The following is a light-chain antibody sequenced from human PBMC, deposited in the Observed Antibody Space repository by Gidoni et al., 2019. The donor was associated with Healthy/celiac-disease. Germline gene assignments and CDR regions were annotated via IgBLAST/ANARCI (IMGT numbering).Light chain of an antibody. J-gene: IGLJ2*01. Sequence: VLTQPPSVSGAPGQSVTISCTGNSANIGAGYDVHWYQQLPGTAPKLLIYGNSNRPSGVPDRFSGSKSGTSASLAITGLQAEDEADYYCQSYDSSLSGYVVFGGGTKLTVL. CDR3: QSYDSSLSGYVV. CDR2: GNS. V-gene: IGLV1-40*01. CDR1: SANIGAGYD.